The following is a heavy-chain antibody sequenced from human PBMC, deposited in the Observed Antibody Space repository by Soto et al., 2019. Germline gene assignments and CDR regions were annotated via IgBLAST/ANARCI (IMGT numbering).Heavy chain of an antibody. CDR2: IYYSGST. D-gene: IGHD2-2*01. CDR3: ARIPAALPSYYFDY. V-gene: IGHV4-39*01. CDR1: GGSISSSSYY. J-gene: IGHJ4*02. Sequence: SETLSLTCTVSGGSISSSSYYWGWIRQPPGKGLEWIGSIYYSGSTYYNPSLKSRVTISVDTSKNQFSLKLSSVTAADTAVYYCARIPAALPSYYFDYWGQGTLVTVSS.